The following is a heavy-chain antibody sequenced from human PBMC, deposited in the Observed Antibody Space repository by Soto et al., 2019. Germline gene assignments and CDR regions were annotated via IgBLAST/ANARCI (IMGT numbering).Heavy chain of an antibody. D-gene: IGHD6-13*01. V-gene: IGHV4-31*03. J-gene: IGHJ5*02. Sequence: SETLSLTCTVSGGSISSGGYYWSWIRQHPGKGLGWIGYIYYSGSTYYNPSLKSRVTISVDTSKNQFSLKLSSVTAADTAVYYCARGEREAIAVADTYPNWFDPWGQGTLVTVSS. CDR1: GGSISSGGYY. CDR2: IYYSGST. CDR3: ARGEREAIAVADTYPNWFDP.